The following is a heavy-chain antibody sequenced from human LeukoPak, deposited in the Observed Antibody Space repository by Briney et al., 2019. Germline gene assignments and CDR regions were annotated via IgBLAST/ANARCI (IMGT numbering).Heavy chain of an antibody. CDR2: IYTSGST. Sequence: SETLSLTCTVSGVSISSYCWSWLRQPAGKGLEWIGRIYTSGSTNYNPSLKSRVTMSVDTSKNQFSLKLSSVTAADTAVYYCAADWGLYGSHGWGQGTLVTVSS. D-gene: IGHD2-2*02. CDR1: GVSISSYC. CDR3: AADWGLYGSHG. V-gene: IGHV4-4*07. J-gene: IGHJ4*02.